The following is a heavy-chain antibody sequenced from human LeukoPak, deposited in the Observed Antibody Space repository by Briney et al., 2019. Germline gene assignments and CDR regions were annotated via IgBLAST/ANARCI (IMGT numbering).Heavy chain of an antibody. D-gene: IGHD6-13*01. J-gene: IGHJ6*03. CDR3: AREESQKAATSMWDYYYYYYMDV. CDR2: IYYSGST. Sequence: SETLSLTYTVSGGSVSSSRYYWGWIRQPPGEGLEWIGTIYYSGSTYYNPSLKSRVTISVDTSKNQFSLKLSSVTAADTAVYHCAREESQKAATSMWDYYYYYYMDVWGKGTTVTVSS. V-gene: IGHV4-39*02. CDR1: GGSVSSSRYY.